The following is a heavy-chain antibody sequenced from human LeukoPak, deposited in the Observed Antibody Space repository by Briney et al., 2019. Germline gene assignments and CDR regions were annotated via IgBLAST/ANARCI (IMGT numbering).Heavy chain of an antibody. D-gene: IGHD3-22*01. J-gene: IGHJ4*02. CDR2: MSGRGDST. Sequence: SGGSLRLSCKASGFSFSDFAMTWVRQAPGKGPEWVSTMSGRGDSTYYADSVKGRFTVSRDNSDNTLYLHMNSLRAEDTAVYFCANPDSSGFYFSMRFDFWGQGTLVTVSS. CDR1: GFSFSDFA. CDR3: ANPDSSGFYFSMRFDF. V-gene: IGHV3-23*01.